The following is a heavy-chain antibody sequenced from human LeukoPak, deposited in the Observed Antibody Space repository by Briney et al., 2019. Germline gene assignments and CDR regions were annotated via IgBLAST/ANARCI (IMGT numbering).Heavy chain of an antibody. CDR2: IIPILGIA. Sequence: VASVKVSCKASGYTFTSYGISWVRQAPGQGLEWMGRIIPILGIANYAQKFQGRVTITADKSTSTAYMELSSLRSEDTAVYYCARAGDSDGMDVWGQGTTVTVSS. V-gene: IGHV1-69*04. D-gene: IGHD6-13*01. CDR3: ARAGDSDGMDV. J-gene: IGHJ6*02. CDR1: GYTFTSYG.